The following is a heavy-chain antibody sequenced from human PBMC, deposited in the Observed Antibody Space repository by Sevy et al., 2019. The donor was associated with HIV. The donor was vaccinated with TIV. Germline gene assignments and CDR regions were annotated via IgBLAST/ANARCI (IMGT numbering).Heavy chain of an antibody. D-gene: IGHD3-22*01. J-gene: IGHJ4*02. V-gene: IGHV3-30*18. Sequence: GGSLRLSCAASGFTFSSYGMHWVRQAPGKGLEWVAVISYDGSNKYYADSVKGRFTISRDNSKNTLYLQMSSLRAADTAVYYCAKGPDYYASSGTPLDYWGQGTLVTVSS. CDR3: AKGPDYYASSGTPLDY. CDR1: GFTFSSYG. CDR2: ISYDGSNK.